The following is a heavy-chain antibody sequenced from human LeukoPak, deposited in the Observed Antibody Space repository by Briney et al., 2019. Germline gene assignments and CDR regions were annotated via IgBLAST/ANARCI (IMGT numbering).Heavy chain of an antibody. V-gene: IGHV4-59*02. Sequence: PSETLSLTCTVSGDPVSSHYWGWIRQPPGKGLEWIAYVYYTGTSNYNPSLKSRVTISIDTSKNQFSLKLISVTAADTAVYYCARYSNHVDYFDSWGQGTLVTVSS. CDR1: GDPVSSHY. D-gene: IGHD4-11*01. CDR2: VYYTGTS. J-gene: IGHJ4*02. CDR3: ARYSNHVDYFDS.